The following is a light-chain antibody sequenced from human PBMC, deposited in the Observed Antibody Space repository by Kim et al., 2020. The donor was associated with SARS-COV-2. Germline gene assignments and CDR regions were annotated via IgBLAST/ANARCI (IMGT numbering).Light chain of an antibody. J-gene: IGLJ2*01. V-gene: IGLV2-14*03. Sequence: QSVLTQPASVSGSPGQSITMSCTGTSSDVGGYNYVSWYQQYPGKVPKLLIYDVSNRPAGVSNLFSGTKSGNTASLTISGLQAEDEADYYCSSYTGSGTLVFGGGTQLTVL. CDR2: DVS. CDR1: SSDVGGYNY. CDR3: SSYTGSGTLV.